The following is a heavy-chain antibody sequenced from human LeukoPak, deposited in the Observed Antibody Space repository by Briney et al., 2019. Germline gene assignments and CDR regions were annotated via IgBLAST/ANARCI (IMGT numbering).Heavy chain of an antibody. CDR3: ARDERLLSFLK. V-gene: IGHV3-66*01. Sequence: GGSLRLSCAASGFTFSSYGMSWVRQAPGKGLEWVSVIYSGGSTYYADSVKGRFTISRDNSKNTLYLQMNSLRAEDTAIYYCARDERLLSFLKWGQGTLVTVSS. J-gene: IGHJ4*02. CDR2: IYSGGST. CDR1: GFTFSSYG. D-gene: IGHD3-3*01.